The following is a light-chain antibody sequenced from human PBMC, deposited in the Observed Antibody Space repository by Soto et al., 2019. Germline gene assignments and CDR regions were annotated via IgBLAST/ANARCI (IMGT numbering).Light chain of an antibody. V-gene: IGLV1-40*01. Sequence: QAVVTQPPSVSGAPGQRVTISCTGSSSNIGAGFDVHWYQQLPGTAPKHLIYGNVDRPSGVPDRFSGSKSGTSASLAITGLQAEDEADYYCQSYDSSLSGYVFGTGTKLTVL. CDR2: GNV. CDR1: SSNIGAGFD. CDR3: QSYDSSLSGYV. J-gene: IGLJ1*01.